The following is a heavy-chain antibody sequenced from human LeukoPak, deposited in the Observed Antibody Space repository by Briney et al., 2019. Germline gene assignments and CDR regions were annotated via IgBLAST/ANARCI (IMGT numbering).Heavy chain of an antibody. Sequence: SETLSLTCTVSGGSISSYYWRWIRQPPGKGLEWIGYIYYSGSTNYNPSLKSRVTISVDTSKNQFSLKLSSVTAADTAVYYCARMALGVAGPIDYWGQGTLVTVSS. CDR1: GGSISSYY. D-gene: IGHD3-3*01. CDR2: IYYSGST. CDR3: ARMALGVAGPIDY. V-gene: IGHV4-59*08. J-gene: IGHJ4*02.